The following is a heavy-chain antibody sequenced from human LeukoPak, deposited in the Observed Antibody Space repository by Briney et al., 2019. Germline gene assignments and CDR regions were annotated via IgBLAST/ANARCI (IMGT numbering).Heavy chain of an antibody. CDR2: ISGDDGRT. J-gene: IGHJ4*02. CDR1: GFTFSSYA. Sequence: GGSLRLSCAGSGFTFSSYALNWVRQAPGKGLEWVSVISGDDGRTVYADSVKGRFTISRDNSKNTLYLLMSSLRAEDTAVYYSAKPAYRSSWTQYYFDNWGQGTLVTVSS. CDR3: AKPAYRSSWTQYYFDN. D-gene: IGHD6-13*01. V-gene: IGHV3-23*01.